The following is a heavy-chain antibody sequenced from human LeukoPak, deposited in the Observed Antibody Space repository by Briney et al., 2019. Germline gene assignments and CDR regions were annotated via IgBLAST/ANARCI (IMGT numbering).Heavy chain of an antibody. Sequence: GGSLRLSCTASGFTFGDYAMSWVRQAPGKGLEWVGFIRSKAYGGTTEYAASVKGRFTISRDDSKSIAYLQMNSLKTEDTAVYYCTREYSNYVGWFDPWGQGTLVTVSS. D-gene: IGHD4-11*01. J-gene: IGHJ5*02. V-gene: IGHV3-49*04. CDR3: TREYSNYVGWFDP. CDR1: GFTFGDYA. CDR2: IRSKAYGGTT.